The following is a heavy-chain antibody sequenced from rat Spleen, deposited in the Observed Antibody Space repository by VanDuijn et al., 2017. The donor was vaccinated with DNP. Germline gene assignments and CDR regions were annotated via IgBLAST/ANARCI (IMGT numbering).Heavy chain of an antibody. CDR3: AKIAAGAMDA. Sequence: EVQLVESGGGLVQPGRSLKLSCAASGLTFTNYDMVWVRQAPTKGLEWVATITTSGGATYYRDSVKGRFTVSRNDAKNTLYLQMNSLRSEDTATYFCAKIAAGAMDAWGQGTSVTVSS. D-gene: IGHD1-2*01. J-gene: IGHJ4*01. CDR1: GLTFTNYD. V-gene: IGHV5S13*01. CDR2: ITTSGGAT.